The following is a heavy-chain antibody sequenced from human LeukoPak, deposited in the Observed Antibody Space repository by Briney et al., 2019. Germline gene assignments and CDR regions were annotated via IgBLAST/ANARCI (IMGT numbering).Heavy chain of an antibody. CDR2: INHSGST. J-gene: IGHJ4*02. V-gene: IGHV4-34*01. Sequence: SETLSLTCAVYGGSFSGYYWSWIRQPPGKGLEWIGEINHSGSTNYNPSLKSRVTISVDTSKNQFSLKLSSVTAADTAVYYCARVDTAMVFDYWGQGTLVTVSS. CDR3: ARVDTAMVFDY. CDR1: GGSFSGYY. D-gene: IGHD5-18*01.